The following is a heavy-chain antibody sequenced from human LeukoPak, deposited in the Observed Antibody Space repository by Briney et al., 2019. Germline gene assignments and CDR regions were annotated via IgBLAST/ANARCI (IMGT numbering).Heavy chain of an antibody. D-gene: IGHD2-15*01. CDR3: ARRREVAATPLDY. CDR1: GYTFTGYY. V-gene: IGHV1-2*02. J-gene: IGHJ4*02. Sequence: ASVKVSCKASGYTFTGYYMHWVRQAPGQGLEWMGWVNPNSGGTNYAQKFQGRVTMTRDTSISTAYLQWSSLKASDTAMYYCARRREVAATPLDYWGQGTLVTVSS. CDR2: VNPNSGGT.